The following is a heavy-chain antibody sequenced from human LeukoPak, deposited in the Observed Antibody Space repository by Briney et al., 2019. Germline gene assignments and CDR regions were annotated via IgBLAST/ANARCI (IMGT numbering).Heavy chain of an antibody. Sequence: GRSLRLSCAASGFTFSSYGMHWVRQAPGKGLEWVAVTSYDGSNKYYADSVKGRFTISRDNAKNTVDLQMNSLRVEDTAVYYCVRDVTRHMDVWGKGTAVTVSS. V-gene: IGHV3-30*03. CDR1: GFTFSSYG. CDR2: TSYDGSNK. D-gene: IGHD4-17*01. J-gene: IGHJ6*03. CDR3: VRDVTRHMDV.